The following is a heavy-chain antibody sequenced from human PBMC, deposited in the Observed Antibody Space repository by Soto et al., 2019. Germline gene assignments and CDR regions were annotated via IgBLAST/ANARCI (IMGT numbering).Heavy chain of an antibody. J-gene: IGHJ6*02. CDR2: IIPIFGTA. Sequence: QVQLVQSGAEVKQPGSSVKVSCKASGGTFSSYAISWVRQAPGQGLEWMGGIIPIFGTANYAQKFQGRVTITADESTSTAYMELSSLRSEDTAVYYCARDGRATVVTPAYYYGMDVWGQGTTVTVSS. V-gene: IGHV1-69*01. CDR3: ARDGRATVVTPAYYYGMDV. D-gene: IGHD4-17*01. CDR1: GGTFSSYA.